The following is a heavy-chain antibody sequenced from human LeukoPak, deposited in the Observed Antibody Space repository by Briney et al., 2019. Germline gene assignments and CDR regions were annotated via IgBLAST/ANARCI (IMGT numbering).Heavy chain of an antibody. CDR1: GGSFSGYY. D-gene: IGHD4-17*01. V-gene: IGHV4-34*01. Sequence: SGTLSLTCAVYGGSFSGYYWSWIRQPPGKGLEWIGEINHSGSTNYNPSLKSRVTISVDTSKNQFSLKLSSVTAADTAVYYCARGPTTTSALYYYYYGMDVWGQGTTVTVSS. CDR2: INHSGST. CDR3: ARGPTTTSALYYYYYGMDV. J-gene: IGHJ6*02.